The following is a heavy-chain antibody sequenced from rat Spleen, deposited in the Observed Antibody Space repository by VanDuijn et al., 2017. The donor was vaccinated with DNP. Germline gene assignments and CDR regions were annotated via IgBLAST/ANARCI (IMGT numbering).Heavy chain of an antibody. V-gene: IGHV3-1*01. D-gene: IGHD1-6*01. Sequence: EVQLQESGPGLVKPSQSLSLTCSVTGYSITSNYWGWNRKFPGNKMEWIGHISYSGSTSYLPSLKSRISITRDTSKNQFFLQLNSVITEDTATYYCARSSSILDYFDYWGQGVMVTVSS. CDR3: ARSSSILDYFDY. J-gene: IGHJ2*01. CDR2: ISYSGST. CDR1: GYSITSNY.